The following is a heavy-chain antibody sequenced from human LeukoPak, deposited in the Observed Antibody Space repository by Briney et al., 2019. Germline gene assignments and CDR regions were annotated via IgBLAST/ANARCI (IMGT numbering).Heavy chain of an antibody. CDR3: AVYSTSSGGLDP. V-gene: IGHV3-7*05. CDR1: GFTFSTYW. CDR2: INQDGSEK. D-gene: IGHD6-6*01. J-gene: IGHJ5*02. Sequence: PGGSLRLSCPASGFTFSTYWMTWVRHAPGKGLEWVANINQDGSEKYYVDFVKGRFTISRDNAKNSLYLQMNSLRTDDTAVYYCAVYSTSSGGLDPWDQGTLVTVSA.